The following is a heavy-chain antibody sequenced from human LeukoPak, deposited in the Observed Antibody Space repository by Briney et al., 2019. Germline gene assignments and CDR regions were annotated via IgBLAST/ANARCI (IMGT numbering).Heavy chain of an antibody. V-gene: IGHV3-11*05. D-gene: IGHD6-13*01. CDR2: IPNTSSYT. CDR3: GRAANTAAGTPTLAIDY. J-gene: IGHJ4*02. CDR1: GFTFSDYY. Sequence: PGGSLRLSCLASGFTFSDYYMSWIHQAPGKGLEWVSYIPNTSSYTTYADSVKGRFTISRDNAKNSLYLQMNSLRAEDTAVYYCGRAANTAAGTPTLAIDYWGPGTLVTVSS.